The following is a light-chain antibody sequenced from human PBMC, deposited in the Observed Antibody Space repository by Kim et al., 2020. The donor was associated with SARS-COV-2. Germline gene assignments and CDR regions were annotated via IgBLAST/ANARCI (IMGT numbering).Light chain of an antibody. Sequence: GKAITISRHGNINEVGFLDHVFWYQPYPGKAPQLFNQDVTDRPLGVSDRFVGPKSGKPGSLTISWLQAEDQAGYYCNPYTTSSKYGFGTGTKVTVL. J-gene: IGLJ1*01. CDR3: NPYTTSSKYG. V-gene: IGLV2-14*04. CDR2: DVT. CDR1: INEVGFLDH.